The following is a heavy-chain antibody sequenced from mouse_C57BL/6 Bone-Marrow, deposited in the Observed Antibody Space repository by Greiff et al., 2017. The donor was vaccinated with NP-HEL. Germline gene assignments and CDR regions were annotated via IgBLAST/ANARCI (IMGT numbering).Heavy chain of an antibody. CDR3: ARSDYGSTSYYFDY. V-gene: IGHV2-2*01. J-gene: IGHJ2*01. CDR2: IWSGGST. Sequence: VQLQESGPGLVQPSQSLSITCTVSGFSLTSYGVHWVRQSPGKGLEWLGVIWSGGSTDYNAAFISRLSISKDNSKSHVFFKMNSLQADDTAIYYCARSDYGSTSYYFDYWGQGTTLTVSS. D-gene: IGHD1-1*01. CDR1: GFSLTSYG.